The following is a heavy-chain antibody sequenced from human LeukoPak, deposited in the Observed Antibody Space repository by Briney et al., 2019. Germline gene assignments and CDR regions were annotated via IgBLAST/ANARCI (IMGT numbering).Heavy chain of an antibody. CDR3: ARRYCSSTSCYSGYYYYGMDV. CDR1: GGTFSSYA. CDR2: IIPILGIA. V-gene: IGHV1-69*04. D-gene: IGHD2-2*02. Sequence: ASVKVSCKASGGTFSSYAISWVRQAPGQGLXWMGRIIPILGIANYAQKFQGRVTITADKSTSTAYMELSSLRSEDTAVYYCARRYCSSTSCYSGYYYYGMDVWGQGTTVTVSS. J-gene: IGHJ6*02.